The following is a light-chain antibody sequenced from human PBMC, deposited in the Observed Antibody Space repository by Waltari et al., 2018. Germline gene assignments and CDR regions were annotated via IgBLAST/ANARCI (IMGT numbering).Light chain of an antibody. Sequence: EVVVTQSPATLSVSPGERAILPCRASQSVSSNLAWYQRKPGQAPRLLIYGASARAIGITARFSGSGSGTEFTLTISSLQSEDFAVYYCQQYNGWPPWTFGQGTRVEIK. CDR1: QSVSSN. V-gene: IGKV3-15*01. CDR3: QQYNGWPPWT. J-gene: IGKJ1*01. CDR2: GAS.